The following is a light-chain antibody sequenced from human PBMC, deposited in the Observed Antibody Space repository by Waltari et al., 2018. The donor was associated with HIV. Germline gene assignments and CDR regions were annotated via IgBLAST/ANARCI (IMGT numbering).Light chain of an antibody. CDR2: KVS. CDR3: MQGTHWPYT. Sequence: DVVMTQSPLSLAVPLGPAASISCKSRQSLVYSDGDTYLNWFQQKPGKSPRRLIYKVSNRDSGVPDRFSGSGSGTDFTLKISRVEAEDVGLYYCMQGTHWPYTFGQGTKLEI. J-gene: IGKJ2*01. V-gene: IGKV2-30*01. CDR1: QSLVYSDGDTY.